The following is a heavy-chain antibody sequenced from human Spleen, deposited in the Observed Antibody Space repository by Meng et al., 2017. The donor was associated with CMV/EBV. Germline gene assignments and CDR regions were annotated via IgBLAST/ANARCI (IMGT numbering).Heavy chain of an antibody. CDR1: GGSFSGYY. CDR3: AREDYYDSSGYHKALDI. V-gene: IGHV4-34*01. J-gene: IGHJ3*02. CDR2: INHSGST. Sequence: GSLRLSCAVYGGSFSGYYWSWIRQPPGKGLEWIGEINHSGSTNYNPSLSGRVAISVDTSKNQFSLRLRSVTAADTAVYFCAREDYYDSSGYHKALDIRGQGTMVTVSS. D-gene: IGHD3-22*01.